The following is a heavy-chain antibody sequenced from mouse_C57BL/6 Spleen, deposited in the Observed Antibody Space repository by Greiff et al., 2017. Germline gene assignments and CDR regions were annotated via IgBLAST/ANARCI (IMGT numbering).Heavy chain of an antibody. V-gene: IGHV5-17*01. CDR3: ARIGNYGYAMDY. CDR2: ISSGSSTI. CDR1: GFTFSDYG. Sequence: EVQVVESGGGLVKPGGSLKLSCAASGFTFSDYGMHWVRQAPEKGLEWVAYISSGSSTIYYADTVKGRFTISRDNAKNTLFLQMNSLRSEDTAMYYCARIGNYGYAMDYWGQGTSVTVSS. D-gene: IGHD2-1*01. J-gene: IGHJ4*01.